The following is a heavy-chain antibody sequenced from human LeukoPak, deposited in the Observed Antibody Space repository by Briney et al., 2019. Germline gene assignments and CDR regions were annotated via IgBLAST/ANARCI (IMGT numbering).Heavy chain of an antibody. CDR1: GFTFSSYS. CDR3: AKAAGYCSGGSCYDH. J-gene: IGHJ4*02. V-gene: IGHV3-48*04. CDR2: ISVSSRNVI. Sequence: GGSLKLSCAASGFTFSSYSMNWVRQAPGKGLEWLSYISVSSRNVIDYADSVKGRFTISRDDAKNSLYLQMNSLRAEDTAVYHCAKAAGYCSGGSCYDHWGQGTLVTVSS. D-gene: IGHD2-15*01.